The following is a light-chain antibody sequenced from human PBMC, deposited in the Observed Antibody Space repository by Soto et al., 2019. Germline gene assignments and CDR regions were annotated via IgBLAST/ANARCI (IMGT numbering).Light chain of an antibody. Sequence: QFALTQPASVSGSPGQSFTISCTGTSSDVGGYNYVSWYQQHPGKAPKLMIYEVSNRPSGVSNRFSGSKSGNTASLTISGLQAEDEADYYCSSYTSSSTWVFGGGTKLTVL. CDR2: EVS. CDR3: SSYTSSSTWV. J-gene: IGLJ3*02. V-gene: IGLV2-14*01. CDR1: SSDVGGYNY.